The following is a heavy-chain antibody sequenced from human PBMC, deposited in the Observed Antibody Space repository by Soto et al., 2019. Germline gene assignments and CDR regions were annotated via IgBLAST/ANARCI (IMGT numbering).Heavy chain of an antibody. J-gene: IGHJ4*02. CDR3: HSSRLYSAIGX. CDR2: FYYSGGS. Sequence: SETLSLTFAVSNYSISSVYYWGWIRQPPGNGLEWIGSFYYSGGSYYNQSLKSRVTISLDTSKNQFSLRLSSVNAADTAVYYCHSSRLYSAIGXWGQGALVTVSX. D-gene: IGHD2-15*01. V-gene: IGHV4-38-2*01. CDR1: NYSISSVYY.